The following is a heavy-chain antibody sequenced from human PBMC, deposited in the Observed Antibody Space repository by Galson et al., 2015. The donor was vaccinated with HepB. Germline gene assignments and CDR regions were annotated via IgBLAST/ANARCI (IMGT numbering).Heavy chain of an antibody. CDR3: AKGSDDTSAYYDFGPPLDY. CDR2: ISGSGVST. V-gene: IGHV3-23*01. CDR1: GFTFSSYA. J-gene: IGHJ4*02. D-gene: IGHD3-22*01. Sequence: SLRLSCAAYGFTFSSYAMSWVRQAPGKELEWVSTISGSGVSTYYADSVKGRFTISRDFSKNTLYLQMNSLRAEDTAVYYCAKGSDDTSAYYDFGPPLDYWGQGTLVTVSS.